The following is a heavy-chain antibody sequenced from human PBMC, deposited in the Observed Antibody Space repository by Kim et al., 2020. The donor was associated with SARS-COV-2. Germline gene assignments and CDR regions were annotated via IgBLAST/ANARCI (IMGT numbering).Heavy chain of an antibody. D-gene: IGHD1-26*01. CDR1: GFTFSSYE. CDR2: ISSSSSTI. Sequence: GGSLRLSCAASGFTFSSYEMNWVRQAPGKGLEWVSYISSSSSTIYYADSVKGRFTISRDNAKNSLYLQMNSLRAEDTAVYYCARGRSEEWELLNDYWGQGTLVTVSS. J-gene: IGHJ4*02. V-gene: IGHV3-48*03. CDR3: ARGRSEEWELLNDY.